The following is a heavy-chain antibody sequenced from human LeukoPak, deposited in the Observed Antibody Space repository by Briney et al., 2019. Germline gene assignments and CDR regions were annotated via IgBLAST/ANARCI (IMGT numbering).Heavy chain of an antibody. CDR2: IIPIFGTA. CDR3: ARAHDYGDFDFDY. J-gene: IGHJ4*02. Sequence: SVKVSFKASGGTFSSYAISWVRQAPGQGLEWMGRIIPIFGTANYAQKFQGRVTITADKSTSTAYMELSSVRCEDTAVYYCARAHDYGDFDFDYWGQGTLVTVSS. CDR1: GGTFSSYA. D-gene: IGHD4-17*01. V-gene: IGHV1-69*06.